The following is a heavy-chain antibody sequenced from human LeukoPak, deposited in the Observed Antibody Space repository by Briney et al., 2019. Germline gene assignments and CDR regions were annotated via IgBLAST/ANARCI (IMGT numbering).Heavy chain of an antibody. D-gene: IGHD6-13*01. CDR1: GDSVSSNSAA. Sequence: SQALSLTCAISGDSVSSNSAAWNWIRQSPSRGLEWLGRTYYRSKWYNDYAVSVKSRITINPDTSKNQFSLQLNSVTPEDTAVYYCAREVSSDSSSWYLCPWFDPWGQGTLVTVSS. CDR3: AREVSSDSSSWYLCPWFDP. CDR2: TYYRSKWYN. J-gene: IGHJ5*02. V-gene: IGHV6-1*01.